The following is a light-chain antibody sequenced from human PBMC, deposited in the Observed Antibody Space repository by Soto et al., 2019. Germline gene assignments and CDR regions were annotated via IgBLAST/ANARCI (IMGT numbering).Light chain of an antibody. J-gene: IGKJ2*01. CDR2: GAS. V-gene: IGKV1-6*01. CDR3: LQDYNYPFT. CDR1: QDIRKD. Sequence: AIQITQSRSSLSASVGARVTITCRASQDIRKDLAWYQQKPGKAPQILIYGASTLQTGVASRFSGSGSATDFTLTISSLQPEDSAAYYCLQDYNYPFTFGQGTKVDI.